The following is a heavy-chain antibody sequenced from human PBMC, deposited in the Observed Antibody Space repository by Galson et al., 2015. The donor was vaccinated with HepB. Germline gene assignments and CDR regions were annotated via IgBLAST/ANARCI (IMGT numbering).Heavy chain of an antibody. D-gene: IGHD3-10*01. CDR2: ISGSGGST. J-gene: IGHJ4*02. CDR3: AKGGLLWFGFWDS. Sequence: SLRLSCAASGFTFSSYAMGWVRQAPGKGLEWVSAISGSGGSTFYADSVKGRFTISRDNSKNTLYLQMNSLRAEDTAVYYCAKGGLLWFGFWDSWGQGTLVTVSS. V-gene: IGHV3-23*01. CDR1: GFTFSSYA.